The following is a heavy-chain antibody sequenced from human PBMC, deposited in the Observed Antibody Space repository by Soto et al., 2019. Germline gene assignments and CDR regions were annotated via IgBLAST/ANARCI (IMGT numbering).Heavy chain of an antibody. V-gene: IGHV4-39*01. CDR1: GGSISSSSYY. J-gene: IGHJ4*02. CDR2: IYYSGST. D-gene: IGHD3-9*01. Sequence: PSETLSLTCTVSGGSISSSSYYWGWIRQPPGKGLEWIGSIYYSGSTYYNPSLKSRVTISVDTSKNQFSLKLSSVTAADTAVYYCATGRLRYFDYWGQGTLVTVSS. CDR3: ATGRLRYFDY.